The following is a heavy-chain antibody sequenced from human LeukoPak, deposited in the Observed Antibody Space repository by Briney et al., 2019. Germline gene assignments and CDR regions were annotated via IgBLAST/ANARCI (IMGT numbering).Heavy chain of an antibody. CDR2: INAGNGDT. D-gene: IGHD3-22*01. CDR3: ARNRHYYDSSGYHYDYFDY. CDR1: GYTFSSYA. V-gene: IGHV1-3*01. J-gene: IGHJ4*02. Sequence: GASVKVSCKASGYTFSSYAMHWVRQAPGQRLEWMGWINAGNGDTKYSQSFQGRVTITRDTSASTAYMELNSLRSEDTAVYYCARNRHYYDSSGYHYDYFDYWGQGALVTVSS.